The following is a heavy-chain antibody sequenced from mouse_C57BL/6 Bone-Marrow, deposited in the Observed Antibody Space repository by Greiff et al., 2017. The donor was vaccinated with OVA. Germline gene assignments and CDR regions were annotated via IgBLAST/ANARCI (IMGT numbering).Heavy chain of an antibody. J-gene: IGHJ2*01. CDR3: TGEGDYGYYFDY. CDR1: GFTFSSYA. V-gene: IGHV5-9-1*02. Sequence: EVMLVESGAGLVKPGGSLKLSCAASGFTFSSYALSWVRQTPGQRLEWVAYISSGGNYIYYADTVKGRFTISRDNARNTMYLQRISLKSEDTAMYYCTGEGDYGYYFDYWGQGTTLTVSS. CDR2: ISSGGNYI. D-gene: IGHD1-1*01.